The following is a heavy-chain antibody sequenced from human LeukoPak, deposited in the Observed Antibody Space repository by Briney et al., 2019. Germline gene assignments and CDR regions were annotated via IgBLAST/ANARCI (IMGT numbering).Heavy chain of an antibody. Sequence: ASVKVSCKASGYTFISYAMHWVRQAPGQRLEWMGWINTGNGNTKYSQEFQGRVTITRDTSASTAYMELSSLRSEDMAVYYCARVVRYSSGPLTDLLPYYFDYWGQGTLVTVSS. CDR3: ARVVRYSSGPLTDLLPYYFDY. J-gene: IGHJ4*02. CDR1: GYTFISYA. D-gene: IGHD6-19*01. CDR2: INTGNGNT. V-gene: IGHV1-3*03.